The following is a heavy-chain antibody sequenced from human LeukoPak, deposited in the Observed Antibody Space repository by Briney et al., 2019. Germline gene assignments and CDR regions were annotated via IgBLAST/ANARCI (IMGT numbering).Heavy chain of an antibody. CDR1: GYTFASSYD. V-gene: IGHV1-8*01. Sequence: ASVKVSCKTSGYTFASSYDLHWVRPATGQGLEWMGWMNPNSGNTGYAQKFQGRLTIARNTSTSTAYMALRSLRSEDTAVYYCARERGRRGTFGVALIGTRRAYYFDFWGQGTPVTVSS. CDR2: MNPNSGNT. D-gene: IGHD3-3*01. CDR3: ARERGRRGTFGVALIGTRRAYYFDF. J-gene: IGHJ4*02.